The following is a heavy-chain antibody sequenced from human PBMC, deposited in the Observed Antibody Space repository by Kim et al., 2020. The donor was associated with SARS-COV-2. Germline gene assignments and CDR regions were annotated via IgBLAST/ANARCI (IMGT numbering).Heavy chain of an antibody. D-gene: IGHD3-16*01. J-gene: IGHJ3*02. Sequence: YYAGSVEGRFTISRDKAKNSLFLQMNSLRDEDTARYYCVRDRMGGAFDMWGQGTMVTVSS. V-gene: IGHV3-21*01. CDR3: VRDRMGGAFDM.